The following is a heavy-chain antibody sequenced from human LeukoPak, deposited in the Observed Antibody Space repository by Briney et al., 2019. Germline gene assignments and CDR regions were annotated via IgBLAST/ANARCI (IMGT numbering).Heavy chain of an antibody. D-gene: IGHD6-13*01. V-gene: IGHV3-21*01. CDR1: GFTFSSYS. Sequence: GGSLRLSCAASGFTFSSYSMNWVRQAPGKGLECVSSISSSSSYIYYADSVKGRFTISRDNAKNSLYLQMNSLRAEDTAVYYCALIAAAGNGDYWGQGTLVTVSS. CDR3: ALIAAAGNGDY. J-gene: IGHJ4*02. CDR2: ISSSSSYI.